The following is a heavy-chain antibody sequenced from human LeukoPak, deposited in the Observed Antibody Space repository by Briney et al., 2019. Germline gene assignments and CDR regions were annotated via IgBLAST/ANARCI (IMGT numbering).Heavy chain of an antibody. CDR3: ARDHRFGDD. CDR1: GFTFNTYW. CDR2: IREDGSEI. Sequence: PGGSLRLSCVGSGFTFNTYWMNWVRQAPGKGLEWVANIREDGSEIYYLDSVKGRFTIFRDNAKDSLYLQMNGLRAEDTAVYYCARDHRFGDDWGQGTLVTVSS. V-gene: IGHV3-7*01. J-gene: IGHJ4*02. D-gene: IGHD3-10*01.